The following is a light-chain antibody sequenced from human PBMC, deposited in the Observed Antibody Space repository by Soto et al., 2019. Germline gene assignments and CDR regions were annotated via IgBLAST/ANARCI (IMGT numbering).Light chain of an antibody. CDR2: DAA. Sequence: ETVMTQSPSTLSVSPGERATVSCRASQSVSSNLAWYQQRPGQAPRLLIFDAAIRATGIPSSFSGSGSGTEFTLTISSLQSEDFTVYYCQQYNSWPWTFGQGTKVDIK. CDR1: QSVSSN. CDR3: QQYNSWPWT. J-gene: IGKJ1*01. V-gene: IGKV3-15*01.